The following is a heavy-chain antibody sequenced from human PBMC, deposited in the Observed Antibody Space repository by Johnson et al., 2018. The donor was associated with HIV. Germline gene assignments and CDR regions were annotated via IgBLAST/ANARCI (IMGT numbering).Heavy chain of an antibody. Sequence: MQLVESGGGVVRPGGSLRLSCAASGFTFGDYAMHWVRQAPGQGLAWVSGINWNGTQPDYEDSVSGRFTISRDKAKNSLYLQMNSLRAEDTALYYCAREGTTGRNDAFDIWGQGTMVTVSS. CDR3: AREGTTGRNDAFDI. CDR1: GFTFGDYA. D-gene: IGHD1-1*01. V-gene: IGHV3-20*04. CDR2: INWNGTQP. J-gene: IGHJ3*02.